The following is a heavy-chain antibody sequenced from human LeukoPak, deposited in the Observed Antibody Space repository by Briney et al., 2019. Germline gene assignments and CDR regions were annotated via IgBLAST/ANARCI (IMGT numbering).Heavy chain of an antibody. D-gene: IGHD2-2*01. Sequence: ASVKVSCKASGYTFTGYYMHWVRQAPGQGLEWMGWISPNSGGTNYAQKFQGRVTMTRDTSISTAYMELSRLRSDDTAVYYCARGEADIVVVPAASPFDYWGQGTLVTVSS. CDR3: ARGEADIVVVPAASPFDY. V-gene: IGHV1-2*02. J-gene: IGHJ4*02. CDR2: ISPNSGGT. CDR1: GYTFTGYY.